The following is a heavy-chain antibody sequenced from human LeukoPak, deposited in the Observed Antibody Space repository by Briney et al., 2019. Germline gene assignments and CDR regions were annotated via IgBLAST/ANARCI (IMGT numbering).Heavy chain of an antibody. CDR2: IYYSGST. V-gene: IGHV4-39*07. CDR3: ARVKGDYYDSSGYVSAEHLHY. Sequence: SETLSLTCTVSGGSISSSSYYWGWIRQPPGKGLEWIGSIYYSGSTYYNPSLKSRVTISVDTSKNQFSLKLSSVTAADTAVYYCARVKGDYYDSSGYVSAEHLHYWGQGTLVTVSS. CDR1: GGSISSSSYY. D-gene: IGHD3-22*01. J-gene: IGHJ1*01.